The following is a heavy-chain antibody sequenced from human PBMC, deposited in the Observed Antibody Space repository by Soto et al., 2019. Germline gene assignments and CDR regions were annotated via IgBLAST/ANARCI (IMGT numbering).Heavy chain of an antibody. CDR2: FDPEDGET. CDR3: ATDRRYSSGGLDAFDI. V-gene: IGHV1-24*01. J-gene: IGHJ3*02. Sequence: GASVKVSFKVSGYTLTELSMHWVRQAPGKGLEWMGGFDPEDGETIYAQKFQGRVTMTEDTSTDTAYMELSSLRSEDTAVYYCATDRRYSSGGLDAFDIWGQGTMVTVSS. CDR1: GYTLTELS. D-gene: IGHD6-19*01.